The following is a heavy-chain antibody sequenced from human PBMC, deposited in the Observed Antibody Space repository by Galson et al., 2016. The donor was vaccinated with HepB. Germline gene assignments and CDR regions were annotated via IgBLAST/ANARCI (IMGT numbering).Heavy chain of an antibody. J-gene: IGHJ4*02. CDR3: ARVEYASSTGANRFDY. CDR1: GYTFTSYD. Sequence: SCKASGYTFTSYDIHWVRQATGQGLEWMGWMNPNSGNTGYAQKFQGRVTLTRSTSKSTVYIELSSLRSEDMAMYYCARVEYASSTGANRFDYWGQGTLVTVSS. CDR2: MNPNSGNT. D-gene: IGHD6-6*01. V-gene: IGHV1-8*02.